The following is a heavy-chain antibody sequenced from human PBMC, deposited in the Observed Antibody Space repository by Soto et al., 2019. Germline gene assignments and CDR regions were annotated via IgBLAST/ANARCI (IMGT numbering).Heavy chain of an antibody. D-gene: IGHD6-6*01. V-gene: IGHV4-61*08. CDR2: IYYTGST. J-gene: IGHJ6*02. CDR3: ARQSSSNYYCGLDV. Sequence: SETLSLTCTVSGGSISSGGYYWSWIRQHPGKGLEWIGYIYYTGSTNYNPSLKSRVTISVDTSKNQLSLQLNSVTPEDTAVYYCARQSSSNYYCGLDVWGQGTTVTVSS. CDR1: GGSISSGGYY.